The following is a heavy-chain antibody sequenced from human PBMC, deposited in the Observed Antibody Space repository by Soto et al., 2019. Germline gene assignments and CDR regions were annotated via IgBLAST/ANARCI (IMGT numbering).Heavy chain of an antibody. J-gene: IGHJ5*02. CDR2: ISAYNGNT. Sequence: GASVKVSCKASGYTFTSYGISWVRQAPGQGLEWMGWISAYNGNTNYAQKLQGRVTMTTDTSTSTAYMELRSLRSDDTAVYYCARDRCSGGSRYSRWFDPWGQGTLVTVSS. CDR3: ARDRCSGGSRYSRWFDP. V-gene: IGHV1-18*04. CDR1: GYTFTSYG. D-gene: IGHD2-15*01.